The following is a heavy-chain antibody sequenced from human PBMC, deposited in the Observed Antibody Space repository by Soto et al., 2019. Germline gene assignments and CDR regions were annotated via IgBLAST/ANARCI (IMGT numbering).Heavy chain of an antibody. CDR3: AHFPAAGTPVFDY. CDR2: IYGDDDK. J-gene: IGHJ4*02. CDR1: GVSLSTAPVG. V-gene: IGHV2-5*02. D-gene: IGHD6-25*01. Sequence: QITLKESGPTLVKPTQTLTLTCTFSGVSLSTAPVGVGWIRQPPGKALAWLALIYGDDDKRFSPSLKSRLTIKKDTFKKQVFLTMTNMDLVDTATYYTAHFPAAGTPVFDYWGQGTLVTVSS.